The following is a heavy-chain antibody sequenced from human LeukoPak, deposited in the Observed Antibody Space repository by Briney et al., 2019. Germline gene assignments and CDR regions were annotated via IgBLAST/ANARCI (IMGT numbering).Heavy chain of an antibody. Sequence: SETLFLTCTVSGGSISSYYWSWIRQPPGKGLEWLGYIYYSGSTNYNPSLKSRVTISVDTSKNQFSLKLSSVTAADTAVYYCAATTYYYGSGSPAFDYWGQGTLVTVSS. CDR2: IYYSGST. CDR1: GGSISSYY. D-gene: IGHD3-10*01. CDR3: AATTYYYGSGSPAFDY. J-gene: IGHJ4*02. V-gene: IGHV4-59*01.